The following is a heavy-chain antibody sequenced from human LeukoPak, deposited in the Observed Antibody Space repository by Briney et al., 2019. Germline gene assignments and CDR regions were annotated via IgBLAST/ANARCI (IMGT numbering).Heavy chain of an antibody. CDR1: GFTFSSYA. CDR2: ISYDGSNK. CDR3: ARDHGSGSYDYYGMDV. D-gene: IGHD3-10*01. J-gene: IGHJ6*04. V-gene: IGHV3-30*04. Sequence: GGSLRLSCAASGFTFSSYAMHWVRQAPGKGLEWVAAISYDGSNKYYADSVKGRFTIPRDNSKNTLYLQMNSLRAEDTAVYYCARDHGSGSYDYYGMDVWGKGTTVTVSS.